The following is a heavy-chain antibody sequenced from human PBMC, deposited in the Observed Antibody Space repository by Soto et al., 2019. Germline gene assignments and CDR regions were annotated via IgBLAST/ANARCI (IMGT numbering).Heavy chain of an antibody. CDR2: IIPIFGTA. CDR3: ARVLRGYSSSLNWFDP. Sequence: QVQLVQSGAEVKKPGSSVKVSCKASGGTFSSYAISWVRQAPVQGLEWMGGIIPIFGTANYAQKFQGRVTITADESTSTAYMELSSLRSEDTAVYYCARVLRGYSSSLNWFDPWGQGTLVTVSS. D-gene: IGHD6-13*01. J-gene: IGHJ5*02. CDR1: GGTFSSYA. V-gene: IGHV1-69*01.